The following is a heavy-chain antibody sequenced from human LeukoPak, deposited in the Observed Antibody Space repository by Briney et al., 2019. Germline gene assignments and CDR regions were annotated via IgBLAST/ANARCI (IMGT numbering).Heavy chain of an antibody. CDR1: GGSISSYY. D-gene: IGHD3-10*01. Sequence: PSDTLSLTCNVSGGSISSYYWTWIRQSPGKRLKWVGDVHYREGTNYNPSLRSRVTMSVGTSKNQFSLRLSSVTAADTALYYCARFLRGSNSNSYDYWGQGVSVTVSS. V-gene: IGHV4-59*07. J-gene: IGHJ4*02. CDR2: VHYREGT. CDR3: ARFLRGSNSNSYDY.